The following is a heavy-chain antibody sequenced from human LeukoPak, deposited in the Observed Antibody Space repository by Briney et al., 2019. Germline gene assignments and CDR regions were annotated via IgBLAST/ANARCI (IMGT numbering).Heavy chain of an antibody. V-gene: IGHV3-11*01. D-gene: IGHD7-27*01. CDR1: GFTFSDHY. J-gene: IGHJ4*02. CDR3: ARGHWGLDY. Sequence: GGSLRLSCAVSGFTFSDHYMTWLRQAPGKGLEYISYLSNTGSDISYADSVKGRFSISRDNAKNSIYLQMNSLRAEDTAMYYCARGHWGLDYWGQGTLVTVSS. CDR2: LSNTGSDI.